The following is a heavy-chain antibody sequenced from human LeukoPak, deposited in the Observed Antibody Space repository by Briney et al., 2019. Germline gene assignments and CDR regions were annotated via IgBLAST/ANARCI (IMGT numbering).Heavy chain of an antibody. CDR3: ARDPIGYSYIDY. D-gene: IGHD5-18*01. CDR1: GFTFSSYW. J-gene: IGHJ4*02. Sequence: GGSLRLSCTISGFTFSSYWMHWVRQAPGKGLVWVSRINLEGSSTNYADSVKGRFTISRDNAKNTLYLQMNGLRAEDTALYYCARDPIGYSYIDYWGQGTLVTVSS. CDR2: INLEGSST. V-gene: IGHV3-74*01.